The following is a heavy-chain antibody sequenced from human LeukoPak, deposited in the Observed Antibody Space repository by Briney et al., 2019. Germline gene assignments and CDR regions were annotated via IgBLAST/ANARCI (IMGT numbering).Heavy chain of an antibody. J-gene: IGHJ4*02. D-gene: IGHD3-16*02. Sequence: SAPALVKPTQTLTLTCTFSGFSLRTSGMCVSWIRQPPGKALEWLARIDWDDDKYYSTSLKTRLTISEDTSKNQVVLTMTNMDPVDTATYYCARSYYDYVWGSYRRMYYFDYWGQGTLVTVSS. CDR2: IDWDDDK. CDR1: GFSLRTSGMC. CDR3: ARSYYDYVWGSYRRMYYFDY. V-gene: IGHV2-70*11.